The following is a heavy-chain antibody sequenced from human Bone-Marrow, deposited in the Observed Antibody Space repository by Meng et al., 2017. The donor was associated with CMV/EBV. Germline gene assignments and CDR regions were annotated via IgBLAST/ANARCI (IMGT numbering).Heavy chain of an antibody. CDR1: GFTFSSYA. Sequence: GESLKISCAASGFTFSSYAMSWVRQAPGKGLEWVSAISGSGGSTYYADSVKGRFTISRDNSKNTLYLQMNSLRAEDTAVYYCARAYCSSTSCYGLWAFDIWGQGTMVTVSS. D-gene: IGHD2-2*01. CDR3: ARAYCSSTSCYGLWAFDI. J-gene: IGHJ3*02. CDR2: ISGSGGST. V-gene: IGHV3-23*01.